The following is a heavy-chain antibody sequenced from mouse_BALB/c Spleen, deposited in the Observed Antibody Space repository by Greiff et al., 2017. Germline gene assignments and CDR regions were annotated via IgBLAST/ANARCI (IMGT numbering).Heavy chain of an antibody. V-gene: IGHV5-6-4*01. CDR2: ISSGGSYT. D-gene: IGHD3-1*01. J-gene: IGHJ4*01. CDR1: GFTFSSYT. CDR3: TKDSSGYILAMDY. Sequence: EVHLVESGGGLVKPGGSLKLSCAASGFTFSSYTMSWVRQTPEKRLEWVATISSGGSYTYYPDSVKGRFTISRDNAKNTLYLQMSSLKSEDTAMYYCTKDSSGYILAMDYWGQGTSVTVSS.